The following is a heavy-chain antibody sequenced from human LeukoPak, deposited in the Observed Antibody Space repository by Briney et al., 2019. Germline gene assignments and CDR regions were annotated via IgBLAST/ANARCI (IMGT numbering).Heavy chain of an antibody. Sequence: GGSLRLSCAASGXTFXGYAXSXVXQAPGXGXXWXSIIXXXGGSTYYANSXTGRFTLSRDNSTNTLYLKMDSLRAEDTAVYYCAXVTGDSTNPIFPDYWGQGTLVTVSS. CDR3: AXVTGDSTNPIFPDY. V-gene: IGHV3-23*01. J-gene: IGHJ4*02. D-gene: IGHD7-27*01. CDR1: GXTFXGYA. CDR2: IXXXGGST.